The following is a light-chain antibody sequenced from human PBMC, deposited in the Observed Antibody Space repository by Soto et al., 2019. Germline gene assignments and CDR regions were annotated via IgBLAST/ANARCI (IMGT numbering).Light chain of an antibody. V-gene: IGLV2-14*01. CDR1: RSDVGGYNY. CDR3: SSYTSTDTLVV. CDR2: EVS. J-gene: IGLJ1*01. Sequence: LTQPASVSGSPGQSITISCTGTRSDVGGYNYVSWYQQHPGKAPKLIIYEVSNRPSGVSNRFSGSKSGNTASLTISGLQAEDEADYYCSSYTSTDTLVVFGTGTKVTVL.